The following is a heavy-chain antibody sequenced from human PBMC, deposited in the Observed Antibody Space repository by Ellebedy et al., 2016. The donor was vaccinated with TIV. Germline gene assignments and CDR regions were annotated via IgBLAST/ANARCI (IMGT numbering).Heavy chain of an antibody. Sequence: GESLKISXAASGFTFTRVAMSWVRQAPGQGLEWVSSISGTGDSTFYADSVKGRFTISRDNSKGTLSLQMNSLRAEDSAVYYCAKAPVTMFRGVIVAGRWYFDSWGQGTRVTVSS. CDR2: ISGTGDST. CDR3: AKAPVTMFRGVIVAGRWYFDS. D-gene: IGHD3-10*01. CDR1: GFTFTRVA. J-gene: IGHJ4*02. V-gene: IGHV3-23*01.